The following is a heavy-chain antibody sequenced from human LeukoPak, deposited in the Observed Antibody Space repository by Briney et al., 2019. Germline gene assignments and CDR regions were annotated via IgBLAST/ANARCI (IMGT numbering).Heavy chain of an antibody. CDR2: INPAGGST. CDR1: GYTFTNYY. V-gene: IGHV1-46*01. J-gene: IGHJ4*02. Sequence: ASVKVSCKASGYTFTNYYIHWVRQAPGQGLEWMGIINPAGGSTGYAQRFQGRVTMTRDTSTSTVYMELSSLRSEDTAVYYCARYNGDLTGGFDYWGQGTLVTVSS. D-gene: IGHD4-17*01. CDR3: ARYNGDLTGGFDY.